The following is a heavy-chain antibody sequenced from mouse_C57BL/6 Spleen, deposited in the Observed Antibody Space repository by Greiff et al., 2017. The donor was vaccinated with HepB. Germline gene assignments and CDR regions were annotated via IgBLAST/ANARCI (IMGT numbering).Heavy chain of an antibody. D-gene: IGHD1-1*01. CDR2: IYPGGGYT. CDR1: GYTFTNYW. Sequence: LQESGAELVRPGTSVKMSCKASGYTFTNYWIGWAKQRPGHGLEWIGDIYPGGGYTNYNEKFKGKATLTADKSSSTAYMQFSSLTSEDSAIYYCARLDYGYYAMDYWGQGTSGTVAS. CDR3: ARLDYGYYAMDY. J-gene: IGHJ4*01. V-gene: IGHV1-63*01.